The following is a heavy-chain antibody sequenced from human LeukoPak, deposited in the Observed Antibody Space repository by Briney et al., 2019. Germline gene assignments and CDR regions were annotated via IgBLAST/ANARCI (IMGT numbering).Heavy chain of an antibody. CDR1: GFTFSSYG. D-gene: IGHD5-24*01. CDR2: IWYDGSNK. CDR3: ARGQMAPLIYYYYYGMDV. Sequence: EGSLRLSCAASGFTFSSYGMHWVRQAPGKGLEWVAVIWYDGSNKYYADSVKGRFAISRDNSKNTLYLQMNSLRAEDTAVYYCARGQMAPLIYYYYYGMDVWGQGTTVTVSS. J-gene: IGHJ6*02. V-gene: IGHV3-33*01.